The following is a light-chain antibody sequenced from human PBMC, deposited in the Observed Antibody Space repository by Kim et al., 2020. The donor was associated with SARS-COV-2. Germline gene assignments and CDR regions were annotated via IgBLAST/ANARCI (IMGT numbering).Light chain of an antibody. J-gene: IGLJ3*02. CDR2: DNN. Sequence: QRVTISCTGSSSNIGAGYGVHWYQQLPGTAPKLLIYDNNNRPSGVPDRFSGSKSGTSASLAITGFQAEDEADYYCQSFDRSLSGWVFGGGTQLTVL. V-gene: IGLV1-40*01. CDR3: QSFDRSLSGWV. CDR1: SSNIGAGYG.